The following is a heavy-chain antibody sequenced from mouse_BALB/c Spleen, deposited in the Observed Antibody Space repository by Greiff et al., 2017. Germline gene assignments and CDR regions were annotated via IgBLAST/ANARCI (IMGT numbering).Heavy chain of an antibody. Sequence: DVHLVESGGGLVKPGGSLKLSCAASGFTFSSYAMSWVRQSPEKRLEWVAEISSGGSYTYYPDTVTGRFTISRDNAKNTLYLEMSSLRSEDTAMYYCARDRGKGYFDVWGAGTTVTVSS. J-gene: IGHJ1*01. D-gene: IGHD1-1*01. CDR1: GFTFSSYA. CDR3: ARDRGKGYFDV. V-gene: IGHV5-9-4*01. CDR2: ISSGGSYT.